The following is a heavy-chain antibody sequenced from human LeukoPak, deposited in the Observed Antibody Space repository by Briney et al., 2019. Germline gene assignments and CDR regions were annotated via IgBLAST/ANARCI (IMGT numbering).Heavy chain of an antibody. V-gene: IGHV3-72*01. CDR3: AKDRATVVTRGFDY. Sequence: GGSLRLSCAASGFTFGSYAMNWVRQAPGKGLEWVGRIRNKANSYTTEYAASVKGRFTISRDDSKNSLYLQMNSLKTEDTAVYYCAKDRATVVTRGFDYWGQGTLVTVSS. D-gene: IGHD4-23*01. CDR1: GFTFGSYA. CDR2: IRNKANSYTT. J-gene: IGHJ4*02.